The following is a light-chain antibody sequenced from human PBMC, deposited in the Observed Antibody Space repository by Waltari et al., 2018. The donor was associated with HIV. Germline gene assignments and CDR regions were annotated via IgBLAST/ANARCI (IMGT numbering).Light chain of an antibody. CDR2: RNN. CDR3: AAWDDNLSGWV. V-gene: IGLV1-47*01. CDR1: SSNIGSTY. J-gene: IGLJ3*02. Sequence: QSVLTQPPSASGTPGQSVTISCSGSSSNIGSTYVYWYQQLPGTAPKLLIYRNNQRPSGVPDRFSGFKSGTSASLAISGLRSEDEADYYCAAWDDNLSGWVFGGGSKLTIL.